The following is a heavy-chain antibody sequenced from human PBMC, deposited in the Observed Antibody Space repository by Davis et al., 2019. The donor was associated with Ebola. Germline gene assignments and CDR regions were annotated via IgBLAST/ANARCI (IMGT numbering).Heavy chain of an antibody. CDR3: ARQYSSGWYNWFDP. V-gene: IGHV5-51*01. CDR1: GYSFTTYW. J-gene: IGHJ5*02. CDR2: IYPGDSDT. D-gene: IGHD6-19*01. Sequence: KVSCKGSGYSFTTYWIGWVRQMPGKGLEWMGIIYPGDSDTRYSPSFQGQVTISADKSISTAYLQWSSLKASDTAMYYCARQYSSGWYNWFDPWGQGTLVTVSS.